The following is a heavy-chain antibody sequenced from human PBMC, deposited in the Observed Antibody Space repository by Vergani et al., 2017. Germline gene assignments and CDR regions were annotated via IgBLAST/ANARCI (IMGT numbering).Heavy chain of an antibody. CDR1: GGSISSYY. CDR3: ARGERPILYGMDV. J-gene: IGHJ6*02. CDR2: IYYSGST. Sequence: QVQLQESGPGLVKPSETLSLTCTVSGGSISSYYWSWIRQPPGKGLEWIGYIYYSGSTYYNPSLKSRVTISVDTSKNQFSLKLSSVTAADTAVYYCARGERPILYGMDVWGQGP. V-gene: IGHV4-59*08.